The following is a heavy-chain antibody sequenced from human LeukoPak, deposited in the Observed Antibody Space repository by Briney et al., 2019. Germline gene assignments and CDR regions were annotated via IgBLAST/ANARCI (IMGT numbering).Heavy chain of an antibody. V-gene: IGHV4-59*01. CDR3: ARAVGSGTNWFDP. D-gene: IGHD3-10*01. Sequence: SETLSLTCTVSGASISTYSWSWLRQPQGKGLEVIGYLYNSVSISYNPSLKSRVTISLDRSKNQFSLKLSSVTSADKAVYYCARAVGSGTNWFDPWGQGTLVTVSS. CDR1: GASISTYS. CDR2: LYNSVSI. J-gene: IGHJ5*02.